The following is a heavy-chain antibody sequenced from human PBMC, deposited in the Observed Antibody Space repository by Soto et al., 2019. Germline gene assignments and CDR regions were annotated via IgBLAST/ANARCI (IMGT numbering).Heavy chain of an antibody. J-gene: IGHJ6*02. CDR3: ARDLDPPVLGGMDV. CDR2: IYYSGST. D-gene: IGHD7-27*01. CDR1: GGSISSYY. V-gene: IGHV4-59*01. Sequence: SETLSLTCTVSGGSISSYYWSWIRQPPGKGLEWIGYIYYSGSTNYNPSLKSRVTISVDTSKNQFSLKLSSVTAADTAVYYCARDLDPPVLGGMDVWGQGTTVTVS.